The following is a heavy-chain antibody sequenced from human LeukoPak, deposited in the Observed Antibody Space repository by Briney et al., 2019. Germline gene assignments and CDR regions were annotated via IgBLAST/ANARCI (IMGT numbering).Heavy chain of an antibody. CDR1: GFTFSTYG. V-gene: IGHV3-30*02. J-gene: IGHJ4*02. D-gene: IGHD4-17*01. CDR2: IRYDGRNK. Sequence: PGGPLRLSCAASGFTFSTYGMHWVRQAPGKGLEWVAFIRYDGRNKYYADSVKGRFTISRDNSKNTLCLQMNSLGAEDTAVYYCAKEIWPTVTTPGHTHFDYWGQGTLVTVSS. CDR3: AKEIWPTVTTPGHTHFDY.